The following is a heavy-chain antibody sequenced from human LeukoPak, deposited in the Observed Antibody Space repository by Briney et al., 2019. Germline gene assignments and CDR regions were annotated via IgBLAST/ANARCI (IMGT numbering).Heavy chain of an antibody. D-gene: IGHD2/OR15-2a*01. CDR1: GFTFSSYW. J-gene: IGHJ6*03. V-gene: IGHV3-74*01. CDR2: VNTDGSST. Sequence: GGSLRLSCAASGFTFSSYWMHWVRQAPGKELVWVSRVNTDGSSTSYADSVKGRFTISRDNAKNTLYLQMNSLRAEDTAVYYCARDRDPFISGYMDVWGKGTTVTVSS. CDR3: ARDRDPFISGYMDV.